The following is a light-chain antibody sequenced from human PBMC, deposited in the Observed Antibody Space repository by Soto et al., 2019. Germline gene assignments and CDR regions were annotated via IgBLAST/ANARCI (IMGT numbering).Light chain of an antibody. CDR2: GAS. CDR1: QSVSSN. Sequence: EIVMTQSPATLSVSPGERATLSCRASQSVSSNLAWYQQKPGQAPRLLIYGASTRATGIPARFSGSGSGTEFILTISSLQSEDFAVYYCLQYNNWPPLTFGGGTTVEIK. J-gene: IGKJ4*01. CDR3: LQYNNWPPLT. V-gene: IGKV3-15*01.